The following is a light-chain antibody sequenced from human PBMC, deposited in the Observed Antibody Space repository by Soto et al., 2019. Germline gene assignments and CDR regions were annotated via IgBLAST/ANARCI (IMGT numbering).Light chain of an antibody. CDR1: QGISSD. Sequence: DIQLTQSPSFVSASVGDRVTITCRASQGISSDLAWYQQKLGKAPKLLIYAASALQSGVPSRFSGSRSGTEFTLTISSLQPEDFATYYCQQVNSYPLTFGGGTKVEIK. V-gene: IGKV1-9*01. CDR3: QQVNSYPLT. CDR2: AAS. J-gene: IGKJ4*01.